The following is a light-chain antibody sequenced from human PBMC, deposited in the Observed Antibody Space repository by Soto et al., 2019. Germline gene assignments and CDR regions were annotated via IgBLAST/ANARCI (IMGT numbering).Light chain of an antibody. Sequence: QSALTQPASVSGSPGQSITISCTGTSSDVGGYNHVSWYQQHPGKAPKLIIYEVSNRPSGVSNRFSGSKSGNTASLTISGLQAEDEADYYCTSYTTGGTWVFGGGTKLTVL. J-gene: IGLJ3*02. V-gene: IGLV2-14*01. CDR2: EVS. CDR1: SSDVGGYNH. CDR3: TSYTTGGTWV.